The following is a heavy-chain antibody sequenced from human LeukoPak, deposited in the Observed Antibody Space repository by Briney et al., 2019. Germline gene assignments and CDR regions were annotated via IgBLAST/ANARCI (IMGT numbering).Heavy chain of an antibody. D-gene: IGHD2-15*01. V-gene: IGHV3-30-3*02. Sequence: GRSLRLSCAASGFTFSIYGMHWVRQAPDKGLEWMAVISYDGSNKYYADSVKGRFTISRDNSKNTLYLQMNSLRAEDTAVYYCAKILGYCSGGSCFSGGHYWGQGTLVTVSS. CDR1: GFTFSIYG. J-gene: IGHJ4*02. CDR2: ISYDGSNK. CDR3: AKILGYCSGGSCFSGGHY.